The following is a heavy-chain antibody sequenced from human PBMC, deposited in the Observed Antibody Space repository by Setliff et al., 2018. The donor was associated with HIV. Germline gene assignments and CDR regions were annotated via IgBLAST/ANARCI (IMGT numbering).Heavy chain of an antibody. Sequence: PSETLSLTCTVSGGSISSHYWSWIRQPPGKGLEWIGYFYYSGSTNYNPSLKSRVTISVDTSKNQFSLKLSSVTAADTAVYYCARDRGSSYYYYYMDVWGKGTTVTVSS. J-gene: IGHJ6*03. V-gene: IGHV4-59*11. CDR2: FYYSGST. CDR3: ARDRGSSYYYYYMDV. D-gene: IGHD6-6*01. CDR1: GGSISSHY.